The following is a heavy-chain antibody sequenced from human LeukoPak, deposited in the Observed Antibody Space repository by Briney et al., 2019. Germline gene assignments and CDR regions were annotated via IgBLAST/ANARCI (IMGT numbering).Heavy chain of an antibody. CDR3: ARGPDCSSTSCYMGGDGNYFDY. CDR1: GGSISSGDYY. CDR2: IYYSGST. V-gene: IGHV4-30-4*08. Sequence: PSETLSLTCTVSGGSISSGDYYWSWIRQPPEKGLEWIGYIYYSGSTYYNPSLKSRVTISVDTSKNQFSLKLSSVTAADTAVYYCARGPDCSSTSCYMGGDGNYFDYWGQGTLVTVSS. J-gene: IGHJ4*02. D-gene: IGHD2-2*02.